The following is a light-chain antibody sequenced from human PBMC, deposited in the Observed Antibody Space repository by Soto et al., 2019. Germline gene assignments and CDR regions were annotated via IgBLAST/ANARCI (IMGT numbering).Light chain of an antibody. Sequence: QSALTQPRSVSGSPGQSVTISCTGTSSDVGGYNYVSWYQQHPGKAPKLMIYDVSKRPSGVPDRFSGSKSGNTASLTISGLKAEDEADYYCCSYAGSYTLVVFGGGTQLTGL. J-gene: IGLJ2*01. V-gene: IGLV2-11*01. CDR2: DVS. CDR1: SSDVGGYNY. CDR3: CSYAGSYTLVV.